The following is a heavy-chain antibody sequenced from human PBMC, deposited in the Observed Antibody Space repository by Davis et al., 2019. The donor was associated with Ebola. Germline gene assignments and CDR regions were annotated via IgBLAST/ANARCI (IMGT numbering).Heavy chain of an antibody. CDR1: GFTFSSYT. Sequence: GESLKISCVASGFTFSSYTMSWVRQAPGKGLEWVSVISGSGISTYYADSVKGRFTISRDNSKNTLYLQMNSLRPEDTAVYYCAKGEWEIPSIFDYWGQGTLVTVSS. CDR3: AKGEWEIPSIFDY. V-gene: IGHV3-23*01. CDR2: ISGSGIST. J-gene: IGHJ4*02. D-gene: IGHD1-26*01.